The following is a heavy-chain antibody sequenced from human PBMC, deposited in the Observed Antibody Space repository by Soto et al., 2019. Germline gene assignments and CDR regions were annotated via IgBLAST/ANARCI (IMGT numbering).Heavy chain of an antibody. CDR2: IIPIFGTA. V-gene: IGHV1-69*01. CDR1: GGTFSSYA. J-gene: IGHJ3*02. CDR3: AGRWGGDFFAAFDI. D-gene: IGHD2-21*02. Sequence: QVQLVQSGAEVQKPGSSVKVSCKASGGTFSSYAISWVRQAPGQGLEWMGGIIPIFGTANYAQKFQGRVTITADDSTSTAYMELSSLRSEDTAGYYCAGRWGGDFFAAFDIWGQGTMVTVSS.